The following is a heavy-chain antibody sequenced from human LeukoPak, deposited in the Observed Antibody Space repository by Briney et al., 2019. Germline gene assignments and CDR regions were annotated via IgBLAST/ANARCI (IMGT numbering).Heavy chain of an antibody. CDR1: GFTFSSYA. J-gene: IGHJ4*02. Sequence: GGSLRLSCAASGFTFSSYAMSWVRQAPGKGLEWVSAISGSGGSTYYADSVKGRFTISRDSSKNTLYLQMNSLRAEDTAVYYCAKSPQIAVAGHFDYWGQGTLVTVSS. CDR2: ISGSGGST. V-gene: IGHV3-23*01. CDR3: AKSPQIAVAGHFDY. D-gene: IGHD6-19*01.